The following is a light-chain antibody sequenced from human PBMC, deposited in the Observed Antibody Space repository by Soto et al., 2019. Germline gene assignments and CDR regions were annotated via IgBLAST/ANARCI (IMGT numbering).Light chain of an antibody. CDR2: GAS. V-gene: IGKV3-20*01. Sequence: EIVLTQSPGTLSLSPGERATLSCRASQSVSSSYLGWYQQKPGQAPRLLIYGASTRATGIPDRFSGSGSETDFTLTIRRLEPEDFAVYYCQQYGSSIFTFGPGTKVDIK. J-gene: IGKJ3*01. CDR1: QSVSSSY. CDR3: QQYGSSIFT.